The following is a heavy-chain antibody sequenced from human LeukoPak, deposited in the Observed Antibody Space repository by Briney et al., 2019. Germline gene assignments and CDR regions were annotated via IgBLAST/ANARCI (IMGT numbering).Heavy chain of an antibody. CDR1: GFTISSYW. V-gene: IGHV3-7*03. CDR3: AKDLLMPSAAADY. CDR2: IKQDGSEK. J-gene: IGHJ4*02. Sequence: PGGSLRLSCAASGFTISSYWMNWVRQAPGKGLEWVANIKQDGSEKKYVDSVKGRFTISRDNSKNTLYLQMNSLRAEDTAVYYCAKDLLMPSAAADYWGQGTLVTVSS. D-gene: IGHD6-13*01.